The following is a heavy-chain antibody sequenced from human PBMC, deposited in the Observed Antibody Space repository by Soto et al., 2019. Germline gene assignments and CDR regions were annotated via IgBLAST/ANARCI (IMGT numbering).Heavy chain of an antibody. V-gene: IGHV3-11*05. CDR3: ARSLRGYSGYSGY. Sequence: QVQLVESGGGLVKPGGCLRLSCAASGFTFSDYYMSWIRQAPGKGLEWVSYISSSGSDTNYADSVKGRFTVSRDNAKNSLYLQMNSLRAQDTAVYYCARSLRGYSGYSGYWGQGTLVTVSS. CDR2: ISSSGSDT. CDR1: GFTFSDYY. J-gene: IGHJ4*02. D-gene: IGHD5-12*01.